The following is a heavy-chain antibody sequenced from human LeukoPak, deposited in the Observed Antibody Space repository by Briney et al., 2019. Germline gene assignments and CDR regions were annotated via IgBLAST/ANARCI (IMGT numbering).Heavy chain of an antibody. CDR1: GYTFTSYG. Sequence: GASVTVSCKASGYTFTSYGISWVRQAPGQGLEWMGWISAYNGNTNYAQKLQGRVTMTTDTSTSTAYMELRSLRSDDTAVYYCARDQSRDYYGSGSSPLDPWGQGTLVTVSS. D-gene: IGHD3-10*01. CDR3: ARDQSRDYYGSGSSPLDP. CDR2: ISAYNGNT. J-gene: IGHJ5*02. V-gene: IGHV1-18*01.